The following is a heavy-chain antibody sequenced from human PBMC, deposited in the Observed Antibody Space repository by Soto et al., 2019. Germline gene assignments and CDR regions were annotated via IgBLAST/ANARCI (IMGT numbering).Heavy chain of an antibody. CDR3: AGGVPPSGWYFDL. CDR2: IIPILGIA. V-gene: IGHV1-69*02. J-gene: IGHJ2*01. CDR1: GGTFSSYT. Sequence: QVQLVQSGAEVKKPGSSVKVSCKASGGTFSSYTISWVRQAPGQGLEWMGRIIPILGIANYAQKFQGRVTITADKSTRTAYMELSSLRSEDTAVYYCAGGVPPSGWYFDLWGRGTLVTVSS.